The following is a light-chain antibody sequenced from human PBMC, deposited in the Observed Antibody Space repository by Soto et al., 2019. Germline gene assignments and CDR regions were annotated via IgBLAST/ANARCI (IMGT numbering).Light chain of an antibody. CDR2: GAF. CDR3: QQSYGTPLT. Sequence: DIQMTQSPSSLSASVGDRVTITCRASQSIRNNLNWYQQKPGKAPKLLIYGAFTLQSGVPSRFSGSGSGSYFTLAISSLQPEDCATYFCQQSYGTPLTCGGGTNVEIK. V-gene: IGKV1-39*01. J-gene: IGKJ4*01. CDR1: QSIRNN.